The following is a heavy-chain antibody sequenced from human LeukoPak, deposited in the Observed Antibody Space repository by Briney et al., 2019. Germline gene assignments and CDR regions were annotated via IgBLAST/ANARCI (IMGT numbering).Heavy chain of an antibody. Sequence: GGSLRLSCTTSGFSFGDFAMSWFRQAPGKGLEWITSIRSRSYGGTTDYAASVRGRFSISRDASKSIAYLQVNSLKPEDTAVYFCSTAQLERSRSFYYYMDVWGKGTTVTVSS. V-gene: IGHV3-49*03. D-gene: IGHD1-1*01. CDR2: IRSRSYGGTT. J-gene: IGHJ6*03. CDR1: GFSFGDFA. CDR3: STAQLERSRSFYYYMDV.